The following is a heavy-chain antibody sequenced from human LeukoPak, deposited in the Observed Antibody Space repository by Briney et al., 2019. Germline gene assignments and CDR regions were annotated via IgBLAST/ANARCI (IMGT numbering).Heavy chain of an antibody. Sequence: RASVKVSCKASGYTFTSYYMHWVRQAPGQGLEWMGIINPSGGSTSYAQKFQGRVTMTRDTSTSTVYMELSSLRSEDTAVYYCAREGYCSGGSCSKGGFDYWGQGTLVTVSS. J-gene: IGHJ4*02. CDR3: AREGYCSGGSCSKGGFDY. CDR1: GYTFTSYY. D-gene: IGHD2-15*01. CDR2: INPSGGST. V-gene: IGHV1-46*01.